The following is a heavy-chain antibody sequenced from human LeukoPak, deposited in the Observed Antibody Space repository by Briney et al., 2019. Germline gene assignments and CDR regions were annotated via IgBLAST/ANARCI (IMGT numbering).Heavy chain of an antibody. J-gene: IGHJ6*02. CDR3: TTDGSSSTSCYGGWGYYYGMDV. CDR2: IKSKTDGGTT. Sequence: GGSLRLSCAASGFTFSNAWVSWVRQAPGKGLEWVGRIKSKTDGGTTDYAAPVKGRFTISRDDSKNTLYLQMNSLKTEDTAVYYCTTDGSSSTSCYGGWGYYYGMDVWGQGTTVTVSS. CDR1: GFTFSNAW. D-gene: IGHD2-2*01. V-gene: IGHV3-15*01.